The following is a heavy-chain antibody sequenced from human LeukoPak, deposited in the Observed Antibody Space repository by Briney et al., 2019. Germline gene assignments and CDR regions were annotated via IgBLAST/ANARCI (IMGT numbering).Heavy chain of an antibody. CDR1: GFTFSRYG. CDR2: ISYDGTDK. CDR3: AKNYDSSGFDAFDI. Sequence: SGGSLRLSCAASGFTFSRYGMHWVRQAPGKGLEWLAVISYDGTDKYYADSVKGRFTISRDNSKNTLYLQMNSLRAEDTAVYYCAKNYDSSGFDAFDIWGQGTMVTVSS. J-gene: IGHJ3*02. V-gene: IGHV3-33*06. D-gene: IGHD3-22*01.